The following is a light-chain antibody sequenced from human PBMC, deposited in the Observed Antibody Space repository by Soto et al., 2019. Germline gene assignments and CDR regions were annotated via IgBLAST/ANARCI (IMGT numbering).Light chain of an antibody. J-gene: IGKJ1*01. CDR2: TAS. CDR1: QRVXSW. CDR3: QQYKSDSLT. V-gene: IGKV1-5*03. Sequence: IQMTQCPSRLSASVGDRVTIPCRASQRVXSWLAWYQKKPGKAPKFLXATASSLERGVPSRLSGSGSGTEFTLTISSLQPEYFSNYYFQQYKSDSLTFGQGTKVDIK.